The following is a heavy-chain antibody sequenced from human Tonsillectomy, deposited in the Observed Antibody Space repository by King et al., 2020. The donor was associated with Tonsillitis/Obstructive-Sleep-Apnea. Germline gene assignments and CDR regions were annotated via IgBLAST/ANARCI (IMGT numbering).Heavy chain of an antibody. J-gene: IGHJ3*02. D-gene: IGHD3-22*01. CDR3: ATNGYYHDSSGQGGGAAFDI. CDR2: ISYDGSNR. Sequence: VQLVESGGGVVQPGRSLRLSCAASGFTFSSYGMHWVRQAPGKGLEWVAVISYDGSNRYYGDSVKGRFTISRDSSKNTLYLQMNSLRAEDTAVYYCATNGYYHDSSGQGGGAAFDIWGQGTMVTVSS. V-gene: IGHV3-30*03. CDR1: GFTFSSYG.